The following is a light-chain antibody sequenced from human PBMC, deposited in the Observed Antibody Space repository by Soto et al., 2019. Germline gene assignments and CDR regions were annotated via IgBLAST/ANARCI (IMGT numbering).Light chain of an antibody. CDR2: GAS. Sequence: IVLTQSPGTLSLSPGERATLSCRASQSVSSSYLAWYQQKPGQAPRLLIYGASSRATGIPDRFSGSGSGTDFTLTISRLEPEDFAVYYCKQFGNSPYTFGQGTRLEIK. V-gene: IGKV3-20*01. CDR1: QSVSSSY. CDR3: KQFGNSPYT. J-gene: IGKJ2*01.